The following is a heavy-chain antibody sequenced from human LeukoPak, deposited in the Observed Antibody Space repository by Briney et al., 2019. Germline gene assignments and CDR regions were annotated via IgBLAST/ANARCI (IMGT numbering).Heavy chain of an antibody. CDR3: ARGSVRITMVRGVITTVYYFDY. D-gene: IGHD3-10*01. J-gene: IGHJ4*02. CDR1: GGSISSGGYY. Sequence: PSETLSLTCTVSGGSISSGGYYWSWIRQPPGKGLEWIGEINQSGSTNYNPSLKSRVTISVDTSKNQFSLKLSSVTAADMAVYYCARGSVRITMVRGVITTVYYFDYWGQGTLVTVSS. CDR2: INQSGST. V-gene: IGHV4-39*07.